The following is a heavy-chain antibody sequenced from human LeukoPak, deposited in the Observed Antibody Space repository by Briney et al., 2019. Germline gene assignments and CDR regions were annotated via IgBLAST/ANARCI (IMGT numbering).Heavy chain of an antibody. Sequence: SETLSLTCTVSGGSISSYYWSWIRQTAGKGLEWIGRIHTSGSTNHNPSPSLKSRVTMSVDTSKNQFSLKLNSVTAADTAVYYCAREAYSSGWYVNFWGQGTLVTVSS. CDR3: AREAYSSGWYVNF. J-gene: IGHJ4*02. V-gene: IGHV4-4*07. CDR2: IHTSGST. CDR1: GGSISSYY. D-gene: IGHD6-19*01.